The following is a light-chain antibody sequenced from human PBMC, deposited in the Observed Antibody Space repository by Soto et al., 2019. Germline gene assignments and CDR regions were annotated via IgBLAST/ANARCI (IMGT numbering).Light chain of an antibody. CDR3: CSYAVSDTMI. CDR2: EGT. V-gene: IGLV2-23*01. CDR1: SGDIGNYNL. Sequence: QSALTQPASVSGSPGQSITISCTGTSGDIGNYNLVSWFQHHPGEAPKLLIYEGTRRPSGVSSRFSGSKSGNTASLTVSGLQAEDDANYYCCSYAVSDTMIFGGGTKVTVL. J-gene: IGLJ2*01.